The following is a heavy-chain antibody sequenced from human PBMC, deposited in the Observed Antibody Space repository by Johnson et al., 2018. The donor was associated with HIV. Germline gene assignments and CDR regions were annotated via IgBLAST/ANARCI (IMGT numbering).Heavy chain of an antibody. CDR3: AKAKTVARIAICFDI. CDR2: IKQDGSEK. D-gene: IGHD2-21*01. CDR1: GFTFSDYY. J-gene: IGHJ3*02. V-gene: IGHV3-7*01. Sequence: EVQLVESGGGLVQPGGSLRLSCAASGFTFSDYYMSWIRQAPGKGLEWVANIKQDGSEKYYVDSVKGRFTISRDNSKSTLYLQMNSLRAEDTAVYYCAKAKTVARIAICFDIWGQGTMVTVSS.